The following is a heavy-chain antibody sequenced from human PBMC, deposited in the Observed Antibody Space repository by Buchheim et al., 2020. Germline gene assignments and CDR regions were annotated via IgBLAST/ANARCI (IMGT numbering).Heavy chain of an antibody. J-gene: IGHJ5*02. Sequence: QLQLQESCPGLVKPSETPSLTCTVSGGSISSSSYYWGWIRQPPGRGLEMIGSIYYSGSTYYNPSLKSRVTTSVDTSKNHSSLKLGSVTAADAAVYYCARHWRAAGTGSYNWFDPWGQGTL. CDR3: ARHWRAAGTGSYNWFDP. V-gene: IGHV4-39*01. D-gene: IGHD6-13*01. CDR1: GGSISSSSYY. CDR2: IYYSGST.